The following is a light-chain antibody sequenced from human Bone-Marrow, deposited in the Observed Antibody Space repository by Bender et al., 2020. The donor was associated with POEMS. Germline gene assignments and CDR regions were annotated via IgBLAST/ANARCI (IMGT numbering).Light chain of an antibody. Sequence: QSDLTQPPSASGSPGQSVTISCTGISREIPYYNYVSWYQQYPGKAPKLIIYEVNKRHSGVPDRFSGSRSGNTASLTVSGLQAEDEADYYCTSHTGSNSYVFGAGTQVTVL. CDR1: SREIPYYNY. V-gene: IGLV2-8*01. CDR3: TSHTGSNSYV. CDR2: EVN. J-gene: IGLJ1*01.